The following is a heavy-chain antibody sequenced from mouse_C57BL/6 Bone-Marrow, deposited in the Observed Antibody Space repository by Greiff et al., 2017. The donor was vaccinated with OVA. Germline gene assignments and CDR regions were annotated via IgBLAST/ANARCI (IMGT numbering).Heavy chain of an antibody. D-gene: IGHD2-1*01. CDR3: ARGDGNYGAMDY. V-gene: IGHV1-66*01. CDR1: GYSFTSYY. J-gene: IGHJ4*01. Sequence: QVQLKESGPELVKPGASVKISCKASGYSFTSYYIHWVKQRPGQGLEWIGWIYPGSGNTKYNEKFKGKATLTADTSSSTAYMQLSSLTSEDSAVYYCARGDGNYGAMDYWGQGTSVTVSS. CDR2: IYPGSGNT.